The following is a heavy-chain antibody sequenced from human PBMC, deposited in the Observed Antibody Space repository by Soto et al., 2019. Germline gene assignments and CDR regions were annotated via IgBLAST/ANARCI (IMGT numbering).Heavy chain of an antibody. J-gene: IGHJ6*02. Sequence: MTDPCKGCGYSFTSYWITCMSKLPVKGLEWMGRIDPSDSYTTYSPSFQGHITFSADKSISTAYLQWSSLKASDTAVYYCARHEGVPAADGLDVWGQGTTVTVSS. CDR1: GYSFTSYW. D-gene: IGHD2-2*01. CDR2: IDPSDSYT. V-gene: IGHV5-10-1*01. CDR3: ARHEGVPAADGLDV.